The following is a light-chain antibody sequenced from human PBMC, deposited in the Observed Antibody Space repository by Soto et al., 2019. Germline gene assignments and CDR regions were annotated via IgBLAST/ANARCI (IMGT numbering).Light chain of an antibody. V-gene: IGLV6-57*02. CDR2: DDN. J-gene: IGLJ2*01. Sequence: FMLTQPHSVSESPGKTVTISCTGSSGSIASNYVQWYQQRPGSAPTTVIYDDNQRPSGVPDRFSGSIDSSSNSASLTISGLKTEDEADYYCQSYDSSNHVVFGGGTKLTVL. CDR3: QSYDSSNHVV. CDR1: SGSIASNY.